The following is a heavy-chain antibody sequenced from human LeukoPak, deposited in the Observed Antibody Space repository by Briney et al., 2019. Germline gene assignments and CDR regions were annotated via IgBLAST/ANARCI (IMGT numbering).Heavy chain of an antibody. CDR3: ARGRKKVVTSPDWFDP. CDR1: GYTFTGYY. Sequence: ASVKVSCKASGYTFTGYYMHWVRQAPGQGLEWMGRINPNSGGTNYAQKFQGRVTITADESTSTAYMELSSLRSEDTAVYYCARGRKKVVTSPDWFDPWGQGTLVTVSS. D-gene: IGHD4-23*01. J-gene: IGHJ5*02. CDR2: INPNSGGT. V-gene: IGHV1-2*06.